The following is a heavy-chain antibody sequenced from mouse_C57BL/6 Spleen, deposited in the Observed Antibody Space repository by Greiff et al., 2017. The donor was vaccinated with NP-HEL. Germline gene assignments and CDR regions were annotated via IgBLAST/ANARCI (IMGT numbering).Heavy chain of an antibody. J-gene: IGHJ2*01. CDR3: AKDSAGYLYYLDY. V-gene: IGHV14-2*01. CDR1: GFNIKDYY. D-gene: IGHD3-2*02. CDR2: IDPEDGET. Sequence: VQLKESGAELVKPGASVKLSCTASGFNIKDYYMHWVKQRTEQGLEWIGRIDPEDGETKYAPKFQGKATITADTSSNTAYLQLSSLTSEDTAVYYCAKDSAGYLYYLDYWGQGTTLTVSS.